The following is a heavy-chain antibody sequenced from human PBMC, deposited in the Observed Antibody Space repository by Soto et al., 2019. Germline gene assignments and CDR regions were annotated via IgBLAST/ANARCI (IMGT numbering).Heavy chain of an antibody. CDR2: INHSGST. CDR3: ARGRRYFDWLSPPLDY. D-gene: IGHD3-9*01. V-gene: IGHV4-34*01. J-gene: IGHJ4*02. CDR1: GGSFSGYY. Sequence: SETLSLTCAVYGGSFSGYYWSWIRQPPGKGLEWIGEINHSGSTNYNPSLKSRVTISVDTSKNQFSLKLSSVTAADTAVYYCARGRRYFDWLSPPLDYWGQGTLVTVSS.